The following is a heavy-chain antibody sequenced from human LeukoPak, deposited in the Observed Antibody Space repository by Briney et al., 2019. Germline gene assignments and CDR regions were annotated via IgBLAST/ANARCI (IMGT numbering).Heavy chain of an antibody. D-gene: IGHD2-21*02. CDR3: ARVGPIVVVTARQPTDAFDV. V-gene: IGHV4-31*03. J-gene: IGHJ3*01. Sequence: SQTLSLTCTVSGGSISSGGYYWSWIRQHPGTGLEWIGNIYYSGSTYFNPSLKSRVTISVDTSKNQFSLKLSSVTAADTAVYYCARVGPIVVVTARQPTDAFDVWGQGTMVAVSS. CDR2: IYYSGST. CDR1: GGSISSGGYY.